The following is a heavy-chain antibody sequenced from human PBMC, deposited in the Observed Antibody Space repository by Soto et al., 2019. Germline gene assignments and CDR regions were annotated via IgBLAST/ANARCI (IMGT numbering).Heavy chain of an antibody. Sequence: PGGSLRLSCAASGFTFSSYGMHWVRQAPGKGLEWVAVIWYDGSNKYYADSVKGRFTISRDNSKNTLYLQMNSLRAEDTAVYYCARESPTYYYYGMDVWGQGTTVTVSS. CDR3: ARESPTYYYYGMDV. V-gene: IGHV3-33*01. J-gene: IGHJ6*02. CDR2: IWYDGSNK. CDR1: GFTFSSYG.